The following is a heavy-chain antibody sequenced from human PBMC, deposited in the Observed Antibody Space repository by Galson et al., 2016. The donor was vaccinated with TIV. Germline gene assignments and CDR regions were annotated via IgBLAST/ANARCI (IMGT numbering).Heavy chain of an antibody. Sequence: SLRLSCAASGFTLSSYAMHWVRQAPGKGLEWVAIVSYAGRTKDDSDSVRGRFTISRDNSKNTLYLQMNGLRREDTGIYYCARERTSVVGRSLDFWGQGTVVTVSS. V-gene: IGHV3-30-3*01. CDR1: GFTLSSYA. CDR2: VSYAGRTK. J-gene: IGHJ4*02. D-gene: IGHD2-15*01. CDR3: ARERTSVVGRSLDF.